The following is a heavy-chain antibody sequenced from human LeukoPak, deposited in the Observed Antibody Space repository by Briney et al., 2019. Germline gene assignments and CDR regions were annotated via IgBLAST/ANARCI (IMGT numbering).Heavy chain of an antibody. CDR3: ASTSYSSSWYWDY. CDR2: IKQDGSAK. J-gene: IGHJ4*02. CDR1: GFTFSSYW. D-gene: IGHD6-13*01. Sequence: PGGSLRLSCAASGFTFSSYWMSWVHQAPGKGLEWVANIKQDGSAKYYVDSVKGRFTISRDNAKNSLYLQMNTLRGEDTAVYYCASTSYSSSWYWDYWGQGTLVTVSS. V-gene: IGHV3-7*01.